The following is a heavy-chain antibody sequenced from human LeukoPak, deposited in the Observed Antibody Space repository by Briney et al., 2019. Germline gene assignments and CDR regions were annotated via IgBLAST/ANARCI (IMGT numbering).Heavy chain of an antibody. V-gene: IGHV4-31*03. D-gene: IGHD4-4*01. Sequence: PSETLSLTCTVSGGSISGGEYCWNWIRQHPGKGLEWIGYIYYSRSTYYNPSLKSRVTISVDTSKNQFSLKLSSVTAADTAVYYCARMMSTVTSDFDYWGQGTLVTVSS. J-gene: IGHJ4*02. CDR3: ARMMSTVTSDFDY. CDR1: GGSISGGEYC. CDR2: IYYSRST.